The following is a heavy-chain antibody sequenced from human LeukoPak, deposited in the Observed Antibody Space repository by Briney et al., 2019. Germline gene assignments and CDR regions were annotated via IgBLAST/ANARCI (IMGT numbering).Heavy chain of an antibody. CDR2: IYYSGST. D-gene: IGHD3-3*01. CDR3: ARDPGYDFWSGYYPGPYYYYYYMDV. J-gene: IGHJ6*03. Sequence: PSETLSLTCTVSGGSISSGDYYWRWIRQPPGKGLEWIGYIYYSGSTYYNPSLKSRVTISVDTSKNQFSLKLSSVTAADTAVYYCARDPGYDFWSGYYPGPYYYYYYMDVWGKGTTVTVSS. V-gene: IGHV4-30-4*08. CDR1: GGSISSGDYY.